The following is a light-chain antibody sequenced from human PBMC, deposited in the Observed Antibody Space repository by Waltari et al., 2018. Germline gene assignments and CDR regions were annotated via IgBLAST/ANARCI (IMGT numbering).Light chain of an antibody. J-gene: IGLJ1*01. V-gene: IGLV2-14*03. Sequence: QSALTQPASVSGSHGQSITISCTGTSSDVGGLTYVSWYQQHPGKAPKLMIYDVSNRPSGVSNRFSGSKSGNTASLTISGLQAEDEADYYCSSYTSSSTYVFGTGTKVTVL. CDR2: DVS. CDR1: SSDVGGLTY. CDR3: SSYTSSSTYV.